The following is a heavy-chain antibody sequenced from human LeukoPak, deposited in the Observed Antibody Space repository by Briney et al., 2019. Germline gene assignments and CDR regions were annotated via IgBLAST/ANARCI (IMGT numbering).Heavy chain of an antibody. V-gene: IGHV3-23*01. CDR1: GFTFSSYA. D-gene: IGHD6-13*01. Sequence: PGGSLRLSCAASGFTFSSYAMSWVRQAPGKGLEWVSAISGSGGSTYYTDSVKGRFTISRDNSKNTLYLQMNSLRAEDTAVYYCATIAAAGTDAFDIWGQGTMVTVSS. CDR3: ATIAAAGTDAFDI. J-gene: IGHJ3*02. CDR2: ISGSGGST.